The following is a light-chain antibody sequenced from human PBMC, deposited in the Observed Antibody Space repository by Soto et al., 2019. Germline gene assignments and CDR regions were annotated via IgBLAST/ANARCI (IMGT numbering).Light chain of an antibody. Sequence: QSALTQPASVSGSPGQSITISCTGTSSDVGGYNYVSWYQQHPGKAPKLMIYEVSNRPSGVSHRFSGSKSGNTASLTISGLQAEDEAYYYCSSYTSSITYVFGAGTKLTVL. V-gene: IGLV2-14*01. CDR3: SSYTSSITYV. J-gene: IGLJ1*01. CDR1: SSDVGGYNY. CDR2: EVS.